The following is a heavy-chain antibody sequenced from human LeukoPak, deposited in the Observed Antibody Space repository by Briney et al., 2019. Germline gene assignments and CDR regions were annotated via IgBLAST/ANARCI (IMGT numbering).Heavy chain of an antibody. CDR1: GGSISSGDYY. CDR3: ARGPKGTRSYYFDY. Sequence: SETLSLTCTVSGGSISSGDYYWSWIRQPPGKGLEWIGYIYYSGSTYYNPSLESRVTISVDTSKNQFSLKLSSVTAADTAVYYCARGPKGTRSYYFDYWGQGTLVTVSS. J-gene: IGHJ4*02. D-gene: IGHD3-10*01. CDR2: IYYSGST. V-gene: IGHV4-30-4*08.